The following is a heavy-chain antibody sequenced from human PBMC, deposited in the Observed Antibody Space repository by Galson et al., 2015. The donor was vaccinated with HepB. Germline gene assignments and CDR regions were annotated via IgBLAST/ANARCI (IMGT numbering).Heavy chain of an antibody. J-gene: IGHJ5*02. CDR3: ARDAAPQEEPNWFDP. CDR1: GFTFNNYR. D-gene: IGHD1-14*01. CDR2: ISNSASYI. Sequence: SLRLSCAASGFTFNNYRMHWVRQAPGKGLEWVSSISNSASYINYADSVKGRFTISRDNAKNSLYLQMNSLRAEDTALYYCARDAAPQEEPNWFDPWGQGTLVTVSS. V-gene: IGHV3-21*01.